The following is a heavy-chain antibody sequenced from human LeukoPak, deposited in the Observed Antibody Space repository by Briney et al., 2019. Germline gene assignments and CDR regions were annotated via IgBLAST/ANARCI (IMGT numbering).Heavy chain of an antibody. CDR1: GFTFSTYI. J-gene: IGHJ4*02. CDR2: ISSSSSYI. D-gene: IGHD6-19*01. Sequence: PGGSLRLSCAVSGFTFSTYIMNWVRQAPGKGLEWVSSISSSSSYIYYADSVKGRFTISRDNAKNSLYLQMNSLRAEDTAVYYCARGRTGGDTGWYTSVDWGQGTLVTVSS. CDR3: ARGRTGGDTGWYTSVD. V-gene: IGHV3-21*01.